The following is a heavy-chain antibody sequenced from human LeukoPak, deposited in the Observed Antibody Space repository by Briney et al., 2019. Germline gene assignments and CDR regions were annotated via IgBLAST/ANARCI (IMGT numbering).Heavy chain of an antibody. V-gene: IGHV1-69*04. CDR3: ARDLTMVRGVIITRFADSIGFDP. Sequence: SVKVSCKASGGTFRSYAISWVRQAPGQGLEWMGRIIPMLGIANYAQKFQGRVTITADKSTSTAYMELSSLRSEDTAVYYCARDLTMVRGVIITRFADSIGFDPWGQGTLVTVSS. CDR2: IIPMLGIA. J-gene: IGHJ5*02. CDR1: GGTFRSYA. D-gene: IGHD3-10*01.